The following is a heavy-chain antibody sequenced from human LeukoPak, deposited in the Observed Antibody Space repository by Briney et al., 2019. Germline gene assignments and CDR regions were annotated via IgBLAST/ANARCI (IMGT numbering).Heavy chain of an antibody. D-gene: IGHD3-9*01. J-gene: IGHJ4*02. CDR1: GFTFNTFN. CDR2: ITSGGDYI. CDR3: ARGHYDVLAASYKWTPDY. Sequence: GGSLRLSSAASGFTFNTFNMNWVRQAPGKGLEWVSSITSGGDYIYYADSVKGRFTTSRDNAKNSLSLQLNSLRVEDTAVYYCARGHYDVLAASYKWTPDYWGQGTLVTVSS. V-gene: IGHV3-21*01.